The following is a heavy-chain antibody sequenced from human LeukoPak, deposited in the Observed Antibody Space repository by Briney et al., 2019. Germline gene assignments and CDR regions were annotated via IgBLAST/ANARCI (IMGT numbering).Heavy chain of an antibody. D-gene: IGHD4-17*01. V-gene: IGHV4-59*01. J-gene: IGHJ5*02. CDR2: IYYSGST. CDR1: GGSISSYY. Sequence: SETLSLTCTVSGGSISSYYWSWIRQPPGKGLEWIGYIYYSGSTNYNPTLKSRVTISVETSKNQFYLNLSSVTAADMAVYYCARFKDYGDYVHWFYPWGQGTLVTVSS. CDR3: ARFKDYGDYVHWFYP.